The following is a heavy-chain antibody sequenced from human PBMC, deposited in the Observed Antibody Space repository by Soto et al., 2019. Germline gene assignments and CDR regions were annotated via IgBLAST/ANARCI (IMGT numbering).Heavy chain of an antibody. CDR2: ISYDGSNK. Sequence: GGSLRLSCAASGFTFSSYGMHWVRQAPGKGLEWVAVISYDGSNKYYADSVKGRFTISRDNSKNTLYLQMNSLRAEDTAVYYCAKDAYGSGSYYLFDYWGQGTLVTVSS. J-gene: IGHJ4*02. V-gene: IGHV3-30*18. CDR3: AKDAYGSGSYYLFDY. CDR1: GFTFSSYG. D-gene: IGHD3-10*01.